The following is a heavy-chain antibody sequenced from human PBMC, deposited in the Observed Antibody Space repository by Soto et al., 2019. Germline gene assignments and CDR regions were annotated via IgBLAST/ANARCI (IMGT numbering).Heavy chain of an antibody. CDR2: IIPIFGTA. D-gene: IGHD6-6*01. Sequence: SVKVSCKASGGTFSSYAISWVRQAPGQGLEWMGGIIPIFGTANYAQKFQGRVTITVDESTSTAYMELSSLRSEDTAVYYCARSQNGPSSSFDYWGQGTLVTASS. CDR3: ARSQNGPSSSFDY. V-gene: IGHV1-69*13. CDR1: GGTFSSYA. J-gene: IGHJ4*02.